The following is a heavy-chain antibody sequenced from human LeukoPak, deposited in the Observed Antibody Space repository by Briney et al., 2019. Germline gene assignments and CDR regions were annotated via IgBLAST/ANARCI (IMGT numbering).Heavy chain of an antibody. V-gene: IGHV3-48*04. D-gene: IGHD4-23*01. Sequence: PGKSLTLSCVASGFTFNTYGMHWIRQAPGKGLEWVSYMSSSGNTIYYADSVKGRFTISRDNAKNSLYLQMNSLRAEDTAVYYCARDLRWYYFDYWGQGTLVTVSS. J-gene: IGHJ4*02. CDR2: MSSSGNTI. CDR1: GFTFNTYG. CDR3: ARDLRWYYFDY.